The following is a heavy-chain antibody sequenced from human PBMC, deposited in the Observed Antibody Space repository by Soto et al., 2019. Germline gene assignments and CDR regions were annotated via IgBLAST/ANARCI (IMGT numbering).Heavy chain of an antibody. CDR2: IYYSGST. V-gene: IGHV4-59*08. D-gene: IGHD3-22*01. J-gene: IGHJ4*02. CDR1: GGSISTYY. Sequence: QVQLQESGPGLVKPSETLSLTCTVSGGSISTYYWSWIRQPPGQGLEWLRYIYYSGSTSYNPSLNSRVTISVDTSKNQFCLKLSSVTAAYTAVYYCARLGGYYQACNYCRQGTLLTVSS. CDR3: ARLGGYYQACNY.